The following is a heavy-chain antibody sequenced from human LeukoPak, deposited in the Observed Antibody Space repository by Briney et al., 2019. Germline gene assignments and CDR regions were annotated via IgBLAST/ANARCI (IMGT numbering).Heavy chain of an antibody. CDR1: GYSFTSYW. CDR3: ARLGDWNDGARSWFDP. D-gene: IGHD1-1*01. CDR2: IYPGDSDT. Sequence: GESLKISCKGSGYSFTSYWIGWVRQMPGKGLEWMGIIYPGDSDTRYSPSFQGQVTISADKSISTAYLQWSSLKASDTAMYYCARLGDWNDGARSWFDPWGQGTLVTVSS. V-gene: IGHV5-51*01. J-gene: IGHJ5*02.